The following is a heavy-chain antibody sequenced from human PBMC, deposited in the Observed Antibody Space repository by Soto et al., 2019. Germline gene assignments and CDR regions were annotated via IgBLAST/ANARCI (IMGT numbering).Heavy chain of an antibody. CDR1: GYSFTTFD. CDR2: MNGNRDNT. J-gene: IGHJ2*01. V-gene: IGHV1-8*01. D-gene: IGHD4-4*01. Sequence: QVQLVQSGAEVKEPGASVKVSCKASGYSFTTFDINWLRLAPGQGLEWMGWMNGNRDNTGCAQKFQGRLTMTKDISQNTAYMELSSLTSEDTAVYYCARRTVAHWFFDLWGRGTLVTVSS. CDR3: ARRTVAHWFFDL.